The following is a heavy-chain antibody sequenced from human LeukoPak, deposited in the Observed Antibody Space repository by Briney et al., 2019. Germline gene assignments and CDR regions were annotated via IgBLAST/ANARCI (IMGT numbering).Heavy chain of an antibody. Sequence: GGSLRLSCAASGFTFSRCGVHWVRQAPGKGLEWVAVISYDGSNEYYADSVKGRFTISRDNSKNTVFLQMNSLRAEDTAVYLCAKDRHSSDFYSNYFDCWGQGTLVTVSS. CDR3: AKDRHSSDFYSNYFDC. V-gene: IGHV3-30*18. J-gene: IGHJ4*02. D-gene: IGHD3-22*01. CDR2: ISYDGSNE. CDR1: GFTFSRCG.